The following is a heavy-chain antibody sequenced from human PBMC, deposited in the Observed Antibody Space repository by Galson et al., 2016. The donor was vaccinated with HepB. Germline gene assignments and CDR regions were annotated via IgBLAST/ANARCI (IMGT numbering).Heavy chain of an antibody. CDR2: IYYSGRT. D-gene: IGHD2-15*01. CDR3: ARVRRYCSGGSCRHHFDY. J-gene: IGHJ4*02. Sequence: SATLSLTCTVSGGSISSHNYYWGWIRQPPGKGLEWIGSIYYSGRTYSHPSLKSRVTISVDTAKNQFTLKLSSVTAADTAVYYCARVRRYCSGGSCRHHFDYWGQGTLVTVSS. V-gene: IGHV4-39*01. CDR1: GGSISSHNYY.